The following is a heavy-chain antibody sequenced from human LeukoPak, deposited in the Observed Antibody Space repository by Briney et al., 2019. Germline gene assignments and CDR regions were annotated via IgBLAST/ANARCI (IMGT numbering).Heavy chain of an antibody. Sequence: GGSLRLSCTASGFTFGDYAMSWVRQAPGKGLKWVGFIRSKAYGGTTEYAASVKGGFTISRDDSKSIAYLQMNSLKTEDTAVYYCTSSYSSSWENWFDPWGQGTLVTVSS. CDR2: IRSKAYGGTT. V-gene: IGHV3-49*04. CDR1: GFTFGDYA. D-gene: IGHD6-13*01. CDR3: TSSYSSSWENWFDP. J-gene: IGHJ5*02.